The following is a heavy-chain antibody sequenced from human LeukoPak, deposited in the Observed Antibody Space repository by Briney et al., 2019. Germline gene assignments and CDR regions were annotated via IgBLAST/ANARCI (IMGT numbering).Heavy chain of an antibody. D-gene: IGHD3-22*01. CDR2: ISGSGDST. Sequence: AGGSLRLSCAASGFTFSSYAMTWVRQAPGKGLEWVSAISGSGDSTYYADSVKGRFTISRDNSKNTLYLQMNSLRAEDTAVYYCGKRVRTFYYDSSGRGGVFDIWGKGTMVTVFS. J-gene: IGHJ3*02. CDR1: GFTFSSYA. CDR3: GKRVRTFYYDSSGRGGVFDI. V-gene: IGHV3-23*01.